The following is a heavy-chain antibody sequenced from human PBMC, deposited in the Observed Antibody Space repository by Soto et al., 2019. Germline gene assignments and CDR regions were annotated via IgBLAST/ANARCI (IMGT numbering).Heavy chain of an antibody. V-gene: IGHV4-39*01. CDR3: ARSMTTVVTLDY. J-gene: IGHJ4*02. D-gene: IGHD4-17*01. CDR2: IYYSGST. CDR1: GGSISSSSYY. Sequence: SETLSLTCTVSGGSISSSSYYWGWIRQPPGKGLEWIGSIYYSGSTYYNTSLKSQVTISVDTSKNQYSLKLSSVTAADTAVYYCARSMTTVVTLDYWGQGTLVTVS.